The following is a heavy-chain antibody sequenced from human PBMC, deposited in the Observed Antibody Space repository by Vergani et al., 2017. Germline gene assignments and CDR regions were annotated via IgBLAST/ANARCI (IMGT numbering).Heavy chain of an antibody. CDR1: GGSISSSSYY. J-gene: IGHJ3*02. Sequence: QLQLQESGPGLVKPSETLSLTCTVSGGSISSSSYYWGWIRQPPRKGLEWIGSIYYSGSAYYNPSLKSRVTISVDTSKNQFSLKLSSVTAADTAVYYCAIRKSVPYYYGSGSYTDAFDIWGQGTMVTVSS. CDR3: AIRKSVPYYYGSGSYTDAFDI. D-gene: IGHD3-10*01. CDR2: IYYSGSA. V-gene: IGHV4-39*01.